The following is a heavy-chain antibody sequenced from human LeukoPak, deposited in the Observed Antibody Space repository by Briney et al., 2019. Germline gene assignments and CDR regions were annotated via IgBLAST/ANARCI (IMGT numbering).Heavy chain of an antibody. V-gene: IGHV3-30*04. CDR2: ISYDGSNK. CDR1: GFTFSSYA. D-gene: IGHD5-18*01. Sequence: GRSLRLSCAASGFTFSSYAMHWVRQAPGKGLEGVAVISYDGSNKYYADSVKGRFTISRDNSKNTLYLQMNSLRAEDTAVYYCARERQLWLPDYYHYYGMDVWGKGSTVTVSS. CDR3: ARERQLWLPDYYHYYGMDV. J-gene: IGHJ6*04.